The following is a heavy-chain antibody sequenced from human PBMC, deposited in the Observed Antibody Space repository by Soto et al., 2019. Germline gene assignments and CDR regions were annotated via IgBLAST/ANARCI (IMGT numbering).Heavy chain of an antibody. CDR2: IYYSGST. J-gene: IGHJ4*02. CDR1: GGPISTSGYR. CDR3: ATVDGLGVVTPFMDY. Sequence: QLHLQESGPGLVNLSETLSLICIVPGGPISTSGYRWGWVGQPPGKGLAWIGTIYYSGSTHYNPSLKSRVTISVDTSKSQFSLRLNSVTAADTAVYYCATVDGLGVVTPFMDYWGQGTLVTVSS. V-gene: IGHV4-39*01. D-gene: IGHD3-3*01.